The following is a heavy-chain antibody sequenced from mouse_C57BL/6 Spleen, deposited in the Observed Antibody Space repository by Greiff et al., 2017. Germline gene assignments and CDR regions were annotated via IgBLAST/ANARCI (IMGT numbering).Heavy chain of an antibody. CDR1: GYTFTSYW. Sequence: VQLQQSGAELVRPGTSVKLSCKASGYTFTSYWMHWVKQRPGQGLEWIGVIDPSDSYTNYNQKFKGKATLTVDTSSSTAYMQLSSLTSEDSAVYYCARFPGPYYAMDYWGQGTSVTVSS. CDR3: ARFPGPYYAMDY. CDR2: IDPSDSYT. V-gene: IGHV1-59*01. J-gene: IGHJ4*01.